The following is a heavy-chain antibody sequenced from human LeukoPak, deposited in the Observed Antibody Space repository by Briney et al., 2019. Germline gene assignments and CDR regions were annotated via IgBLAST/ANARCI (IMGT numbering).Heavy chain of an antibody. CDR1: GYTFTSYG. J-gene: IGHJ6*02. Sequence: ASVKVSCKASGYTFTSYGISWVRQAPGQGLEWMGWISAYNGNTNYAQKLQGRVTMTTDTSTSTAYMELRSLRSDDTAVYYCARDRGVVRYYYYGMDVWGQGTTVTVSS. V-gene: IGHV1-18*01. D-gene: IGHD2-2*01. CDR3: ARDRGVVRYYYYGMDV. CDR2: ISAYNGNT.